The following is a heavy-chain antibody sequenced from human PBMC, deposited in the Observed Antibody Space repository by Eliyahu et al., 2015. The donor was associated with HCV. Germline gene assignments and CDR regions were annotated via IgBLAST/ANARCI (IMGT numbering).Heavy chain of an antibody. CDR2: IYYSGST. D-gene: IGHD6-13*01. J-gene: IGHJ4*02. CDR1: GGSISSYY. V-gene: IGHV4-59*01. CDR3: AREDRAAAIDY. Sequence: QVQLQESGPGLVKPSETLSLTCTVSGGSISSYYWSWIRQPPGKGLEWIGYIYYSGSTNYNPSLKSRVTISVDTSKNQFSLKLSSVTAADTAVYYCAREDRAAAIDYWGQGTLVTVSS.